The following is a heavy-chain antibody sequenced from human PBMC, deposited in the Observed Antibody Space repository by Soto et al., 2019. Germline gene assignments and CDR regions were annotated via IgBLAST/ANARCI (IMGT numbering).Heavy chain of an antibody. D-gene: IGHD2-2*02. CDR3: AREGRGKKAGYNGLVSLGY. J-gene: IGHJ4*02. Sequence: SVKVSCKVAGSRFSNYVISWVRQAPGHGLEWLGRIIPIFNSTKYAQNFQGRVTITADKSTSTASLELSSLRSDDTAVYYCAREGRGKKAGYNGLVSLGYWGQGTLVTVSS. CDR2: IIPIFNST. V-gene: IGHV1-69*06. CDR1: GSRFSNYV.